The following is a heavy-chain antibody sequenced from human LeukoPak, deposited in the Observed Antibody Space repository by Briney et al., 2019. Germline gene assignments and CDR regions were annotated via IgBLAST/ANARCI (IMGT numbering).Heavy chain of an antibody. D-gene: IGHD1-1*01. V-gene: IGHV3-21*01. CDR2: ISSSSSYI. CDR1: GFTFSSYS. Sequence: GGSLRLSCAASGFTFSSYSMNWVRQAPGKGLEWVSSISSSSSYIYYADSVKGRFTISRDNSKNMVYLQMNSLRAEDTGVYYCARTQLSYYYYYMDVWGNGTTVTISS. J-gene: IGHJ6*03. CDR3: ARTQLSYYYYYMDV.